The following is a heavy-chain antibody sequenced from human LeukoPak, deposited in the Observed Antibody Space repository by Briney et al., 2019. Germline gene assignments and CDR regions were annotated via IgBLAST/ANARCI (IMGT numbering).Heavy chain of an antibody. D-gene: IGHD2-2*01. Sequence: PGGSLRLSCTASGFTFGDYAMSWVRQAPGKGLEWVGFIRSKAYGGTTEYAASVKGRFTISRDDSKSIAYLQMNSLKTEDTAVYYCTRDGGFYCSSTSCLIPRFWFDPWGQGTLVTVSS. CDR1: GFTFGDYA. V-gene: IGHV3-49*04. CDR3: TRDGGFYCSSTSCLIPRFWFDP. CDR2: IRSKAYGGTT. J-gene: IGHJ5*02.